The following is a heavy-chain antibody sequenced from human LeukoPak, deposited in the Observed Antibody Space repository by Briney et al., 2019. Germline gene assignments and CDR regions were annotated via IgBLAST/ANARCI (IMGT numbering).Heavy chain of an antibody. V-gene: IGHV4-34*01. D-gene: IGHD2-15*01. CDR1: GGSFSGYY. CDR3: ARGGYCSGGSCRNLYY. CDR2: INHSGST. J-gene: IGHJ4*02. Sequence: SETLSLTCAVYGGSFSGYYWSWIRQPPGKGLEWIGEINHSGSTNYNPSLKSRVTISVDTSKNQFSLKLSSVTAADTAVYYCARGGYCSGGSCRNLYYWGQGTLVTVSS.